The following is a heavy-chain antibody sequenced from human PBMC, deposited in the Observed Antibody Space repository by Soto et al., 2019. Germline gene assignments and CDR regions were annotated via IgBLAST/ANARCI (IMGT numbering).Heavy chain of an antibody. CDR2: ISPSTSHI. CDR1: GFTFSSCT. Sequence: EVHLMESGGGLVKPGGSLRLSCAVSGFTFSSCTMNWVRQAPGKGLEWVSSISPSTSHIYYADSVKGRFTTSRDNAKNSLFLQMNSLRAEDTAVYYCSGCSGGACHQNYGMDVWGQGTTVTVSS. J-gene: IGHJ6*02. D-gene: IGHD2-15*01. V-gene: IGHV3-21*01. CDR3: SGCSGGACHQNYGMDV.